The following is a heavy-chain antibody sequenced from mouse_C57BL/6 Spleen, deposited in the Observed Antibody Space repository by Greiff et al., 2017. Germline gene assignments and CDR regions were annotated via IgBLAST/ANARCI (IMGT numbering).Heavy chain of an antibody. D-gene: IGHD1-1*01. J-gene: IGHJ3*01. Sequence: VQLQQPGAELVRPGSSVKLSCKASGYTFTSYWMHWVKQRPIQGLEWIGNIDPSDSETHYNQKFKDKATCTVDKSSSTPYMQLSSLTSEDSAVYYCARDYGSSSAWFAYWGQGTLVTVSA. CDR1: GYTFTSYW. V-gene: IGHV1-52*01. CDR2: IDPSDSET. CDR3: ARDYGSSSAWFAY.